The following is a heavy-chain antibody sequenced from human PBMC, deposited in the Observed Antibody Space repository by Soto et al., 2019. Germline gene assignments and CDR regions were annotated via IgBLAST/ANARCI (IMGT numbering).Heavy chain of an antibody. CDR1: GFTFSSYA. D-gene: IGHD4-4*01. Sequence: QVQLVESGGGVVQPGRSLRLSCAASGFTFSSYAMHWVRQAPGKGLEWVAVISYDGSNKYYADSVKGRFTISRDNSKNTLYLQMNSLRAEDTAVCYCARDDYSNLPGRYWGQGTLVTVSS. CDR3: ARDDYSNLPGRY. J-gene: IGHJ4*02. V-gene: IGHV3-30-3*01. CDR2: ISYDGSNK.